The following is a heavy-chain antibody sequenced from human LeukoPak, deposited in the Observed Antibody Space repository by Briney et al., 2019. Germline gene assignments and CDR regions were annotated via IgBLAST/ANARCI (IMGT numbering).Heavy chain of an antibody. J-gene: IGHJ4*02. CDR1: GFTLSSYA. CDR2: ISYDGSNK. CDR3: GFSSSGWAGLDY. V-gene: IGHV3-30*04. Sequence: GGSLRLSCAASGFTLSSYAMHWVRQAPGKGLEWVAVISYDGSNKYYADSVKGRFTISRDNAQNSLYLQMNSLRADDTAVYYCGFSSSGWAGLDYWGQGTLVTVSS. D-gene: IGHD6-19*01.